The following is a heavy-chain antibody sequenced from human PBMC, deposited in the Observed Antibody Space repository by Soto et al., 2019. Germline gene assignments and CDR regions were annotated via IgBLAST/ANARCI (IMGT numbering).Heavy chain of an antibody. V-gene: IGHV4-34*01. J-gene: IGHJ6*02. CDR3: ATRGYGMDV. CDR2: INHSGST. Sequence: PSETLSLTCAVYGGSFSGYYWSWIRQSPGKGLEWIGEINHSGSTNYNPSLKSRVTISVDTSKNQFSLKLSSVTAADTAVYYCATRGYGMDVWGQGTTVTVSS. CDR1: GGSFSGYY.